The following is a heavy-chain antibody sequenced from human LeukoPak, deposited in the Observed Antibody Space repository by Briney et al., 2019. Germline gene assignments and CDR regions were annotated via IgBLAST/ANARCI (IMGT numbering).Heavy chain of an antibody. CDR1: GYSFTSYW. CDR3: ARRGNWNQRGFDY. J-gene: IGHJ4*02. CDR2: IYPGDSDT. V-gene: IGHV5-51*01. Sequence: GESLKISCKGSGYSFTSYWIGWVRQMPGKGLEWMGIIYPGDSDTRYSPSFQGQVTISADKSISTAYLQRSSLKASDTAMYYCARRGNWNQRGFDYWGQGTLVTVSS. D-gene: IGHD1-20*01.